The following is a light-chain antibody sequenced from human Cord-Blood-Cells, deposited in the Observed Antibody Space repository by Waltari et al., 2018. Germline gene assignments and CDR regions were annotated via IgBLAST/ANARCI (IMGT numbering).Light chain of an antibody. CDR1: QSVSSY. J-gene: IGKJ3*01. V-gene: IGKV3-11*01. CDR2: DAS. Sequence: EIVLTQSPATLSLSPGERATLSCRASQSVSSYLAWYQQKPGQAPRLLIYDASNRATGIPARFSGSGSGTDFTLTISSLEPEDFAVYYCQQRSNFTFGPGTKVDFK. CDR3: QQRSNFT.